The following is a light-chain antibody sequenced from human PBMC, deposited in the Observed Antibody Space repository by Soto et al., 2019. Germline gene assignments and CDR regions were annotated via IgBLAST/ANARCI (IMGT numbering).Light chain of an antibody. J-gene: IGKJ4*02. V-gene: IGKV1-5*01. Sequence: DIPMTQSPSTLSASVGDRVTITGLASQSISSWLAWYQQKPGKAPKLLLYHASLLESGVPSRFSGSGSGTEFTLTISSLQPDDFATYYCQQYNSYSTFGGGTKVQIK. CDR3: QQYNSYST. CDR1: QSISSW. CDR2: HAS.